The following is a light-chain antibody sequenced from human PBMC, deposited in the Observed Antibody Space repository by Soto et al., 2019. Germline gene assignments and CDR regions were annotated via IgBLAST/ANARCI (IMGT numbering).Light chain of an antibody. CDR2: DDN. V-gene: IGLV1-51*01. CDR3: GTWDSSLSVV. CDR1: SSNIRNNY. J-gene: IGLJ2*01. Sequence: QSVLTQPPSVSAAPGQKVTISCSGSSSNIRNNYVFWYQQLPGTAPKLLVYDDNKRPSEIPDRFSGSKSGTSATLGITGLQTGDEADYYCGTWDSSLSVVFGGGSKLTVL.